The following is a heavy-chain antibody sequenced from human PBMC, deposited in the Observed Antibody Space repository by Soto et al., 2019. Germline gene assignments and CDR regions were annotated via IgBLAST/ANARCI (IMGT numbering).Heavy chain of an antibody. Sequence: GGSLRLSCAASGFTFSSYAMSWVRQAPGKGLEWVSAISGSGGSTYYADSVKGRLTISRDNSKNTLYLQMNSLRAEDTAVYYCAKDSSSGYFGRKESFDYWGQGTLVTVSS. V-gene: IGHV3-23*01. J-gene: IGHJ4*02. CDR1: GFTFSSYA. CDR3: AKDSSSGYFGRKESFDY. D-gene: IGHD3-22*01. CDR2: ISGSGGST.